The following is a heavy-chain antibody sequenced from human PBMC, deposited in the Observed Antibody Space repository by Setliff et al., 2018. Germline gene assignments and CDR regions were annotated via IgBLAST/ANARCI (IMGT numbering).Heavy chain of an antibody. CDR3: ATLAFTYYYDSSGYYPHDY. D-gene: IGHD3-22*01. J-gene: IGHJ4*02. CDR1: GYTLTELS. CDR2: FDPEDGET. Sequence: GASVKVSCKASGYTLTELSMHWVRQAPGKGLEWMGGFDPEDGETIYAQKFQGRVTMTEDTSTDTAYMELSSLRSEDTAVYYCATLAFTYYYDSSGYYPHDYWGQGTLVTVSS. V-gene: IGHV1-24*01.